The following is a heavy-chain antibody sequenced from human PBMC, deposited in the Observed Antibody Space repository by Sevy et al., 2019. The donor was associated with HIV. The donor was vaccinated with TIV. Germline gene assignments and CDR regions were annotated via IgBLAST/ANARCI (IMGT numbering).Heavy chain of an antibody. V-gene: IGHV3-23*01. D-gene: IGHD3-9*01. CDR2: ISGSGGST. Sequence: GGSLRLSCAASGFTFSSYAMSWVRQAPGKGLEWVSAISGSGGSTYYADSVKGRFTISRDNSKNTLYLQMNSLRAEDTAVYYCAKARYLCAPGYYYYYMDVWGKGTTVTVSS. CDR1: GFTFSSYA. J-gene: IGHJ6*03. CDR3: AKARYLCAPGYYYYYMDV.